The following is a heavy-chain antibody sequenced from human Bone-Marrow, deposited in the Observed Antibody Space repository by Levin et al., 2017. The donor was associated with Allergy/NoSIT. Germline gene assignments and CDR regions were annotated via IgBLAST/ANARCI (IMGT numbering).Heavy chain of an antibody. CDR2: ISSSGSDM. J-gene: IGHJ3*02. Sequence: GSLKISCTVSGFTFSIYSINWVRQAPGKGLEWVSSISSSGSDMYYVDSVKGRFTISRDNAKNSLTLQMNSLRAEDTAVYYCARGIIGDVRVAHKEAFDIWGQGTMVSVSS. D-gene: IGHD2-8*02. V-gene: IGHV3-21*01. CDR1: GFTFSIYS. CDR3: ARGIIGDVRVAHKEAFDI.